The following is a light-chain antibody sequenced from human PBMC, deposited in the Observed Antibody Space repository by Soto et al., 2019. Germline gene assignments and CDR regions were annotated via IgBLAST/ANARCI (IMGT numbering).Light chain of an antibody. CDR3: YSAAVRV. V-gene: IGLV3-27*01. J-gene: IGLJ3*02. CDR1: VLAKKY. CDR2: KDS. Sequence: SYELTQPSSVSVSPGQTARITCSGDVLAKKYARWFQQKPGQAPVVVIYKDSERPSGIPERFSGSRSGTTVTLTISGAQVEDEADYYCYSAAVRVFGGGTKLTVL.